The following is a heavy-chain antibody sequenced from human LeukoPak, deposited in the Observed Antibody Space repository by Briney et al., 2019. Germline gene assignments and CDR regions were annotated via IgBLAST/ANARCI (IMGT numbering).Heavy chain of an antibody. Sequence: GSLRLSCAASGFTFSSYSMNWVRQAPGKGLEWIGEINHSGSTNYNPSLKSRVTISVDTSKNQFSLKLSSVTAADTAVYYCARHYYDSSGYPYFDYWGQGTLVTVSS. V-gene: IGHV4-34*01. J-gene: IGHJ4*02. CDR1: GFTFSSYS. CDR2: INHSGST. CDR3: ARHYYDSSGYPYFDY. D-gene: IGHD3-22*01.